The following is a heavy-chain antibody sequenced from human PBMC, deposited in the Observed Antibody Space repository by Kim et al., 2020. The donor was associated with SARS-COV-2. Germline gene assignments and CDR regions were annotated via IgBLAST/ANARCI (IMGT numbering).Heavy chain of an antibody. CDR1: GYTFTGYY. D-gene: IGHD6-19*01. CDR3: ARDHPREQWLGHFDY. J-gene: IGHJ4*02. CDR2: INPNSGGT. Sequence: ASVKVSCKASGYTFTGYYMHWVRQAPGQGLEWKGWINPNSGGTNYAQKFQGRVTMTRDTSISTAYMELSRLRSDDMAVYYCARDHPREQWLGHFDYWGQGTLVTVSS. V-gene: IGHV1-2*02.